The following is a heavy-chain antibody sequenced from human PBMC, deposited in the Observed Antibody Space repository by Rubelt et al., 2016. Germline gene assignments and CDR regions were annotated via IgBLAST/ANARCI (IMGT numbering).Heavy chain of an antibody. D-gene: IGHD6-13*01. J-gene: IGHJ4*02. V-gene: IGHV4-34*04. CDR1: GGSFSGYS. Sequence: QVQLQQWGAGLLTPSETLSLTCAVYGGSFSGYSWSWIRQPTGKGLEWIGEINHSGRTNNNPSRKGRGTVSVAPSKNQCSLKLSSVTAAATAVYYWARGGIAAADHFDYWGQGTLVTVSS. CDR2: INHSGRT. CDR3: ARGGIAAADHFDY.